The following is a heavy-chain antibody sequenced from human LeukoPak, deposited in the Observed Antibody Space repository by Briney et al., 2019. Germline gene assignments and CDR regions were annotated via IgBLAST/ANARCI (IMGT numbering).Heavy chain of an antibody. CDR2: INPNSGGT. CDR1: GYTFTGYY. D-gene: IGHD4-17*01. V-gene: IGHV1-2*02. J-gene: IGHJ6*02. CDR3: ASTVTNDYYYGMDV. Sequence: ASVKVSCKASGYTFTGYYMHWVRQAPGQGLEWMGWINPNSGGTNYAQKFQGRVTMTRDTSISTAYMELSRLRSDDTAVYYCASTVTNDYYYGMDVWGQGTTVTVSS.